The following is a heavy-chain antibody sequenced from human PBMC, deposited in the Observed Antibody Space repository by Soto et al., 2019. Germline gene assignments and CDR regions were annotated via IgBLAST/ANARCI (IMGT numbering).Heavy chain of an antibody. J-gene: IGHJ4*02. CDR2: INTDGSGT. CDR3: SKVHSSGSESLDY. Sequence: GGSLRLSCAASGFRFSSYWMHWVRQAPGKGLVWVSHINTDGSGTAYADSVRGRFTISRDNAKNTVYLQMNTLRAEDTGVYYCSKVHSSGSESLDYWGPGTLVTVSS. D-gene: IGHD3-22*01. CDR1: GFRFSSYW. V-gene: IGHV3-74*01.